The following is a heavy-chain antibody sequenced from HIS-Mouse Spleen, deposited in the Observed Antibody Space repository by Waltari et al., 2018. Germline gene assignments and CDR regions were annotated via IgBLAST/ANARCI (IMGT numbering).Heavy chain of an antibody. V-gene: IGHV4-4*07. CDR2: IDTSGST. J-gene: IGHJ3*02. D-gene: IGHD3-3*01. CDR3: ARDFHDFWSGYYGGDKKHDAFDI. CDR1: GGSISSYY. Sequence: QVQLQESGPGLVKPSETLSLTCTVSGGSISSYYWSWIRQPAGKGLEWIGRIDTSGSTNYNPSLKSRVTMSDDTSKNQFSLKLSAVTAADTAVYYGARDFHDFWSGYYGGDKKHDAFDIWGQGTMVTVSS.